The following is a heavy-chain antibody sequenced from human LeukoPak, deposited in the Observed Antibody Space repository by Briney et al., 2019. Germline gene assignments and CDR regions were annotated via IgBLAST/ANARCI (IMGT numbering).Heavy chain of an antibody. CDR1: GITFSSYA. V-gene: IGHV3-23*01. CDR2: ISGSGGNT. Sequence: PGGSLRLSCAASGITFSSYAMSWVRQAPGKGLEWVSGISGSGGNTYYGDSVKGRFTISRDNSRNTLYLQMNSLRAEDTAVYYCAKDLRGVDIVALWGQGTLVTVSS. CDR3: AKDLRGVDIVAL. D-gene: IGHD5-12*01. J-gene: IGHJ4*02.